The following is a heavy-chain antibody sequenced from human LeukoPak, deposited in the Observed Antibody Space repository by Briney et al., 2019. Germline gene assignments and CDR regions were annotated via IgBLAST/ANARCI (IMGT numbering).Heavy chain of an antibody. D-gene: IGHD6-13*01. J-gene: IGHJ5*02. CDR1: GDSISNSRYY. Sequence: SETLSLTCTVSGDSISNSRYYWGWIRQPPGKGLDWIASIYYGESTFYNPSLKSRVTISVDTSKNQFSLTLSSVTAADTAVYYCARQVLGSSSWYWFDPWGQGTLVTVSS. CDR2: IYYGEST. CDR3: ARQVLGSSSWYWFDP. V-gene: IGHV4-39*01.